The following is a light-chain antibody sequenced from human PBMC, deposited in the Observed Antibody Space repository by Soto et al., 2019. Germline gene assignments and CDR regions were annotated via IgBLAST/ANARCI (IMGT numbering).Light chain of an antibody. Sequence: DIQMTQSPSTLSASVGDRVTITCRASQSIGIWLAWYQQKPGKAPKLLISKASTLESGVPSRFNGGGSGTEFTLTINGLQPDDSATYYCQQYNRYSGAFGQGTKVEIK. J-gene: IGKJ1*01. CDR3: QQYNRYSGA. CDR2: KAS. V-gene: IGKV1-5*03. CDR1: QSIGIW.